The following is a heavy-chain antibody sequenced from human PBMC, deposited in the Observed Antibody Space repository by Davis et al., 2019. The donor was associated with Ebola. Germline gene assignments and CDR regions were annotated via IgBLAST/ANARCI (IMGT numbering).Heavy chain of an antibody. CDR1: GFTFSSYA. V-gene: IGHV3-64*01. D-gene: IGHD2-21*02. CDR3: ERGGRVVVVTGLYYYNYGMDV. CDR2: ISSNGGST. Sequence: GESLKISCTASGFTFSSYAMHWVRQAPGKGLECVSVISSNGGSTYYANSVKGRFTISRDNSKNTLYLQMGSLRAEDMAVYYCERGGRVVVVTGLYYYNYGMDVWGQGTTVTVSS. J-gene: IGHJ6*02.